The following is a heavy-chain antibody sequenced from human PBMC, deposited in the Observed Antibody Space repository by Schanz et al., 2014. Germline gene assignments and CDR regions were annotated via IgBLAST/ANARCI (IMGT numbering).Heavy chain of an antibody. V-gene: IGHV3-23*04. CDR3: LAPDYGMDV. CDR1: GFTASSHS. CDR2: ISGSGGST. J-gene: IGHJ6*02. Sequence: EVQLVESGGGLVKPGGSLRLSCGVSGFTASSHSMNWVRQAPGKGLEWVSAISGSGGSTYYADSVKGRFTISRDNSKNTLYLQMNSLRAEDTAVYYCLAPDYGMDVWGQGTTVTVSS.